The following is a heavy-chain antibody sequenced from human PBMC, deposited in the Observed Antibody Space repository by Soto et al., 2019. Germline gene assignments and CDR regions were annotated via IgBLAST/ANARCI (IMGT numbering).Heavy chain of an antibody. Sequence: GGSLRLSCAASGFTFSSYSIHWVRQATGKGLEWVSAITRNNDIYYADSVKGRFTISRDNAQNSVSLQMDSLRAEDTAVYYCAREETAWPLAYGLDVWGQGTTVTVSS. CDR3: AREETAWPLAYGLDV. V-gene: IGHV3-21*01. D-gene: IGHD2-21*02. CDR2: ITRNNDI. CDR1: GFTFSSYS. J-gene: IGHJ6*02.